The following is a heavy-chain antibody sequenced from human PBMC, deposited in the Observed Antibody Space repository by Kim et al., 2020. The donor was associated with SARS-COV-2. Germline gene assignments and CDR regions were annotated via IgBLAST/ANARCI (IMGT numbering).Heavy chain of an antibody. CDR3: ARDRFSSDWLFLDYFDY. J-gene: IGHJ4*02. Sequence: SETLSLTCTVSGGSISSSSYYWGWIRQPPGKGLEWIGSIYYSGSTYYNPSLKSRVTISVDTSKNQFSLKLSSVTAADTAVYYCARDRFSSDWLFLDYFDYWGQGTLVTVSS. CDR1: GGSISSSSYY. D-gene: IGHD3-9*01. V-gene: IGHV4-39*07. CDR2: IYYSGST.